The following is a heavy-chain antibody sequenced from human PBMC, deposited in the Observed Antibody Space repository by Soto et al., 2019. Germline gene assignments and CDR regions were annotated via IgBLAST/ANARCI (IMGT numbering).Heavy chain of an antibody. V-gene: IGHV1-24*01. J-gene: IGHJ5*02. CDR1: GYTLTELS. CDR2: FDPEDGER. Sequence: QVQLVQSGAEVKKPGASVKVSCKVSGYTLTELSMHWVRQAPGKGLEWMGGFDPEDGERIYAQKFQGRVTMTEDTSTDTAYMELSSLRSEDTAVYYCATDLGYCSGGSCYRNWFDPWGQGTLVTVSS. CDR3: ATDLGYCSGGSCYRNWFDP. D-gene: IGHD2-15*01.